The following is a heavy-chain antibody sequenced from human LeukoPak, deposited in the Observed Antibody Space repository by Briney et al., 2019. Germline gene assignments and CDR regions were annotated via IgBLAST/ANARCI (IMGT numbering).Heavy chain of an antibody. CDR2: MNPNSGNT. J-gene: IGHJ6*03. D-gene: IGHD6-6*01. Sequence: ASVKVSCKASGYTFTSYDINWVRQATGQGLEWMGWMNPNSGNTGYAQKFQGRVTITTDESTSTAYMELSSLRSEDTAVYYCAREGVEYSSSSGYYYYMDVWGKGTTVTVSS. V-gene: IGHV1-8*03. CDR1: GYTFTSYD. CDR3: AREGVEYSSSSGYYYYMDV.